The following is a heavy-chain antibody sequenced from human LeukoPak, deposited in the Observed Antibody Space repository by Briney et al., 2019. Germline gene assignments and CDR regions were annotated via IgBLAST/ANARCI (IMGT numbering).Heavy chain of an antibody. CDR2: ISGSGSGGST. CDR1: GFTFTSYA. D-gene: IGHD2-21*02. CDR3: AKVKRGMTANDAFDI. J-gene: IGHJ3*02. Sequence: PGGSLRLSCAASGFTFTSYAMSWVRQAPGKGLEWVSGISGSGSGGSTYYADSVKGRFTISRDNSKNTLYLQMNSLRAEDTAVYYCAKVKRGMTANDAFDIWGQGTMVTVSS. V-gene: IGHV3-23*01.